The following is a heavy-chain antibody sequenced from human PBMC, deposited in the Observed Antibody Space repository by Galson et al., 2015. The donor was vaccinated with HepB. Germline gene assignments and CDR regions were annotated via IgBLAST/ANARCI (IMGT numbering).Heavy chain of an antibody. V-gene: IGHV3-15*01. Sequence: SLRLSCAASGFTLTYAWMNWVRQAPGKGLEWIGRIKANTDGGTTDNAAPVQGRFTISRDDSRSTVFLEMSSLKIEDTGVYYCATAVGATTDWYFDLWGRGTLVTVSS. CDR1: GFTLTYAW. CDR2: IKANTDGGTT. CDR3: ATAVGATTDWYFDL. J-gene: IGHJ2*01. D-gene: IGHD1-26*01.